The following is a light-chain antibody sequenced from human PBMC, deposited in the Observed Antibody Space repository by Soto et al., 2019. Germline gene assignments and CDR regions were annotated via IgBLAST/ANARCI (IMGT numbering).Light chain of an antibody. CDR2: QVT. Sequence: QTVLSQPSSMSGSPGQLISISCTGSGSDIATFNYVSWYQQYPGKAPNLLIYQVTSRASGVSHRFSGSKSGNTAALTISGLQPEEEAEYYCNSYSSTSFYVFGTGTKVNVL. V-gene: IGLV2-14*01. CDR3: NSYSSTSFYV. CDR1: GSDIATFNY. J-gene: IGLJ1*01.